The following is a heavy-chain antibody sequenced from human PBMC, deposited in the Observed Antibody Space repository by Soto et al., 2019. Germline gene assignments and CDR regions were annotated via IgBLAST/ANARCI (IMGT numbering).Heavy chain of an antibody. Sequence: ASVKVSCKASGYTFTTSAIHWVRQAPGQGLEWMGWINAGNGKTKNSQKFQGRVTISRDTSATTAYMELSSLRSEDTAVYFCARDGVGVTHAFDIWGQGTMVTVSS. CDR3: ARDGVGVTHAFDI. V-gene: IGHV1-3*01. J-gene: IGHJ3*02. D-gene: IGHD2-21*02. CDR1: GYTFTTSA. CDR2: INAGNGKT.